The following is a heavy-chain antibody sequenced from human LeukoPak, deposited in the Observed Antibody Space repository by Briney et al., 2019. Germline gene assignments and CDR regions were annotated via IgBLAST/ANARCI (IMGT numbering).Heavy chain of an antibody. CDR3: VRAAVVVLATMFDY. CDR2: TYHRSKWFN. CDR1: GDSVSSNSVA. Sequence: SQTLSLACAISGDSVSSNSVAWNWFRQSPSRGLEWLGRTYHRSKWFNEYAFSVKSRLTIYPDTSNNQFSLVLNSVTPEDTAVYYCVRAAVVVLATMFDYWGQGTLVTVSS. J-gene: IGHJ4*02. D-gene: IGHD2-15*01. V-gene: IGHV6-1*01.